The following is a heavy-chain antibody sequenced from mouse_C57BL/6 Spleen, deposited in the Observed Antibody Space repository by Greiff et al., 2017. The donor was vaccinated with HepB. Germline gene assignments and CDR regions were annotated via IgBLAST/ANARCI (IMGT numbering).Heavy chain of an antibody. D-gene: IGHD1-1*02. J-gene: IGHJ3*01. Sequence: EVQVVESGGGLVKPGGSLKLSCAASGFTFSDYGMHWVRQAPEKGLEWVAYISSGSSTIYYADTVKGRFTISRDNAKNTLFLQMTSLRSEDTAMYYCARQDYGTGLFAYWGQGTLVTVSA. V-gene: IGHV5-17*01. CDR2: ISSGSSTI. CDR1: GFTFSDYG. CDR3: ARQDYGTGLFAY.